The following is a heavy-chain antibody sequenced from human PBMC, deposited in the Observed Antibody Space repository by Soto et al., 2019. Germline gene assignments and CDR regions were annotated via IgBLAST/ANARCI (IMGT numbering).Heavy chain of an antibody. V-gene: IGHV3-23*01. CDR1: AFTFSSYC. J-gene: IGHJ4*02. D-gene: IGHD3-9*01. CDR2: VSGSGDST. CDR3: AKAESYDILTGYYGFDY. Sequence: GGSLRLSCAASAFTFSSYCMSWVRQAPGKGLEWVSAVSGSGDSTYYADSVKGRFTISRDNSKNTLYLQMNSLRAEDTAVYYCAKAESYDILTGYYGFDYWGQGTLVTVS.